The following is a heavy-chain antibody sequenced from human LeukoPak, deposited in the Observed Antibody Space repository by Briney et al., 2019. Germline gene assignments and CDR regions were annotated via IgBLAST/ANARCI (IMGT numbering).Heavy chain of an antibody. J-gene: IGHJ5*02. CDR1: GGSFSGYY. V-gene: IGHV4-34*01. CDR3: ARCATQIAAAGTWFDP. D-gene: IGHD6-13*01. Sequence: SETLSLTCAVYGGSFSGYYWSWIRQPPGKGLEWIGEINHSGSTNYNPSLKSRVTISVDTSKNQFSLKLSSVTAADTAVYYCARCATQIAAAGTWFDPWGQGTLVTVSS. CDR2: INHSGST.